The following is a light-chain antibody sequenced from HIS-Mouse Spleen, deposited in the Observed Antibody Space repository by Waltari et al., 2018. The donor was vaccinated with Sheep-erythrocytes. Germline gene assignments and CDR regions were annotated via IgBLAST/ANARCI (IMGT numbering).Light chain of an antibody. Sequence: QSALTQPASVSGSPGQSITISCTGTSSDVGSYNLVSWYQQHQGKAPKLMIYEGRKRPSGVSNRFSGSKSGNTASLTISGLQAEDEADYYCCSYAGSSTLVFGGGTKLTVL. CDR2: EGR. CDR3: CSYAGSSTLV. J-gene: IGLJ2*01. V-gene: IGLV2-23*01. CDR1: SSDVGSYNL.